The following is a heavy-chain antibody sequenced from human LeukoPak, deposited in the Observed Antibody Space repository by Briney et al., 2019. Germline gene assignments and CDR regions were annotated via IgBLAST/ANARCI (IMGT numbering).Heavy chain of an antibody. CDR3: ARDSTSSGSSLYGFSPDY. V-gene: IGHV3-30*02. J-gene: IGHJ4*02. D-gene: IGHD3-10*01. CDR2: IRYDGSNK. CDR1: GFTFSSYG. Sequence: GGSLRLSCAASGFTFSSYGMHWVRQAPGKGLEWVAFIRYDGSNKYYADSVKGRFTISRDNSKNTLYLQMNSLRAEDTAVYYCARDSTSSGSSLYGFSPDYWGQGTLVTVSS.